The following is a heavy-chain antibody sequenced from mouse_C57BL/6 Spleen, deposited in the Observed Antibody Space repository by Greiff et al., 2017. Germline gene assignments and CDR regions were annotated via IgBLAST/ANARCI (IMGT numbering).Heavy chain of an antibody. CDR2: ISYDGSN. CDR3: ARNDGYYEDWYFDV. D-gene: IGHD2-3*01. CDR1: GYSITSGYY. Sequence: EVKLQESGPGLVKPSQSLSLTCSVTGYSITSGYYWNWIRQFPGNKLEWMGYISYDGSNNYNPSLKNRISITRDPSKNPFFLKLNSVTTEDTATYDCARNDGYYEDWYFDVWGTGTTVTVSS. J-gene: IGHJ1*03. V-gene: IGHV3-6*01.